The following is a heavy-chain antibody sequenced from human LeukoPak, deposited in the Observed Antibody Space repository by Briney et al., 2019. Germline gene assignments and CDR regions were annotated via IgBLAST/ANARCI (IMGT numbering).Heavy chain of an antibody. CDR1: GVTFSSYA. CDR3: ASSGGRWLQLGDYYGMDV. Sequence: GGSLRLSSAASGVTFSSYAMHWVRQAPGKGREWVAVISYDGSNKYYADSVKGRFTISRDNSKNTLYLQMNSLRAEDTAVYYCASSGGRWLQLGDYYGMDVWGQGTTVTVSS. V-gene: IGHV3-30-3*01. D-gene: IGHD5-24*01. CDR2: ISYDGSNK. J-gene: IGHJ6*02.